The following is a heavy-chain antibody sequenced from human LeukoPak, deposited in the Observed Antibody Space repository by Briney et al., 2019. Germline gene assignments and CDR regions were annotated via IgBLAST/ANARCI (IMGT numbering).Heavy chain of an antibody. D-gene: IGHD2/OR15-2a*01. Sequence: SETLSFTCTVSGGSISSSSYYWGWIRQPPGKGLEWIGSIYYSGSTYYNPSLKSRVTISVDTSKNQFSLKLSSVTAADTAVYYCAGHHPRNTVDIWGQGTLVTVSS. CDR3: AGHHPRNTVDI. V-gene: IGHV4-39*01. J-gene: IGHJ4*02. CDR1: GGSISSSSYY. CDR2: IYYSGST.